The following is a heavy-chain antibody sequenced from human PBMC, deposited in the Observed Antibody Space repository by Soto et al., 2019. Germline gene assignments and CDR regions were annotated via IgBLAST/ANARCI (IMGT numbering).Heavy chain of an antibody. J-gene: IGHJ5*02. D-gene: IGHD3-16*01. Sequence: ASETLSLTCTASGGSSSSSTYSWGWIRQPPGKGLEWIGSMHYSGATYYNPSLKSRVSISVDTSKSQFSLKLTFVTAADTAVYFCARQGSNSSRRLSWFDPWGQGTLVTVSS. V-gene: IGHV4-39*01. CDR3: ARQGSNSSRRLSWFDP. CDR2: MHYSGAT. CDR1: GGSSSSSTYS.